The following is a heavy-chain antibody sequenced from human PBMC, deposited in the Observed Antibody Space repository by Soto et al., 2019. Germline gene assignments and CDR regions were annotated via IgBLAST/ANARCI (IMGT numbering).Heavy chain of an antibody. CDR2: IYYSGST. Sequence: QLQLQESGPGLVKPSETLSLTCTVSGGSISSSSYYWGWIRQPPGKGLELIGSIYYSGSTYYNPSLNSRVTISVDTSKNQFSLKLSSVTAADTAVYYCARTKRDILTGYSIFDYWGQGTLVTVSS. D-gene: IGHD3-9*01. CDR3: ARTKRDILTGYSIFDY. CDR1: GGSISSSSYY. V-gene: IGHV4-39*01. J-gene: IGHJ4*02.